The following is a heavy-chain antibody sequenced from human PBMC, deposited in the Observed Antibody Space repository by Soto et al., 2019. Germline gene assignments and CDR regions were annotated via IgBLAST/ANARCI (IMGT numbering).Heavy chain of an antibody. CDR2: INPSGGTT. Sequence: QVQLAQSGTEVKKPGASVKVSCKTSGYIFTSYYIHWVRQAPGQGLEWMGIINPSGGTTTYAQKFRGSVAMTRDTSASTVYRELGSLRSEGKAVYYWARGAATAPYAYWGLGTLVTVSS. CDR1: GYIFTSYY. V-gene: IGHV1-46*01. D-gene: IGHD2-21*02. J-gene: IGHJ4*02. CDR3: ARGAATAPYAY.